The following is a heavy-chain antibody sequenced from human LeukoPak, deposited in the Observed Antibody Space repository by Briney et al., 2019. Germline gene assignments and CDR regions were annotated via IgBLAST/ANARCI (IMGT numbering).Heavy chain of an antibody. D-gene: IGHD2-2*01. V-gene: IGHV3-30*18. J-gene: IGHJ4*02. CDR2: VSYDGSNK. CDR1: GFTFSSYG. CDR3: AKSNDGIVVVPAAAYRH. Sequence: GGSLRLSCAASGFTFSSYGMHWVRQPPGKGLEWAAVVSYDGSNKYYADSVKGRFTISRDNSKNTLYLQMNGLRAEDTAVYYCAKSNDGIVVVPAAAYRHWGQGTLVTVSS.